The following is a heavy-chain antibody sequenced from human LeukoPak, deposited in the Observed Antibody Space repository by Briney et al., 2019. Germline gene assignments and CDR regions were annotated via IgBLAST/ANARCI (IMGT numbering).Heavy chain of an antibody. Sequence: GGALRLCCAASGFSLSGYLVTWVRQAPGKGLEWVARLHADGRKKYYVDSVKGRFTISRDNAKNSLYLQMNSLRVEDTAVYYCARGGYSFDYLGQGTLVTVSS. CDR2: LHADGRKK. D-gene: IGHD5-12*01. CDR3: ARGGYSFDY. V-gene: IGHV3-7*01. J-gene: IGHJ4*02. CDR1: GFSLSGYL.